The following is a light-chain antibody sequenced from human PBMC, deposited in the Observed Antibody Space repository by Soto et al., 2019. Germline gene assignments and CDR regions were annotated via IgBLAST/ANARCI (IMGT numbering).Light chain of an antibody. CDR3: NSYTDNNTPV. CDR1: GRDVGDFRY. V-gene: IGLV2-14*01. CDR2: DVS. J-gene: IGLJ2*01. Sequence: QSVLTQPASVSGFPGQSIAISFSGTGRDVGDFRYVSWYQQRPGNAPKVLIYDVSNRPSGVSNRFSGSKSGNTASLTISVLQAEDEADYFCNSYTDNNTPVFG.